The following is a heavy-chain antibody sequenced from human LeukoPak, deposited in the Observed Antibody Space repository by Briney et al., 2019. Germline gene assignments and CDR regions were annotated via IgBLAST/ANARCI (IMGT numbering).Heavy chain of an antibody. CDR1: GFTFSSYS. V-gene: IGHV3-23*01. D-gene: IGHD4-17*01. CDR2: ISGGGGTT. Sequence: PGGSLRLSCAASGFTFSSYSMNWVRQAPGKGLEWVSAISGGGGTTDYADSVRGRFTISRDNSKNTLYLQMNSLRAEDTAVYYCAREAPITTVTTHFDYWGQGTLVTVSS. J-gene: IGHJ4*02. CDR3: AREAPITTVTTHFDY.